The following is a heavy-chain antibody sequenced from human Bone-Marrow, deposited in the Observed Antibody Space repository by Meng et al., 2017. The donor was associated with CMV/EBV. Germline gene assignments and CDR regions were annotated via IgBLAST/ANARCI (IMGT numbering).Heavy chain of an antibody. CDR3: ARSGSVLLEWLLPNYYYYGMDV. V-gene: IGHV1-69*05. D-gene: IGHD3-3*01. Sequence: SVKVSCKASGGTFSSYAISWVRQAPGQGLEWMGGIIPIFGTANYAQKFQGRVTITTDESTSTAYMELSSLRSEDTAVYYCARSGSVLLEWLLPNYYYYGMDVWGQGTTVPVSS. CDR2: IIPIFGTA. CDR1: GGTFSSYA. J-gene: IGHJ6*02.